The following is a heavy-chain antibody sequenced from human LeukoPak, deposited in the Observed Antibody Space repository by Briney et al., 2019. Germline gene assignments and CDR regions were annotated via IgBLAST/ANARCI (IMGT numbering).Heavy chain of an antibody. V-gene: IGHV4-59*01. J-gene: IGHJ4*02. CDR2: IYYSGST. D-gene: IGHD6-13*01. CDR1: GASISSYY. Sequence: PSETLSLTCTVSGASISSYYWSWIRQPPGKGLEWIGYIYYSGSTNYNPSLKSRVTISVDTSKKQFSLKLSSVTAADTAVYYCARSIGEYSSSWYQGFDYWGQGTLVTVSS. CDR3: ARSIGEYSSSWYQGFDY.